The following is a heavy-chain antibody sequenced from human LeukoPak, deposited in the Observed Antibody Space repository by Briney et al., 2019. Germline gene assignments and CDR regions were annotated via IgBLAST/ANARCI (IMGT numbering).Heavy chain of an antibody. CDR1: GFTFSSYA. D-gene: IGHD3-9*01. J-gene: IGHJ5*02. Sequence: GGSLRLSCAASGFTFSSYAMSWVRQAPGKGLEWVSAISGSGGSTYYADSVKGRFTISRDNSKNTLYLQMNSLRAEDTAVYYCAKTGSTVVLRYFDWFPEGYNWFDPWGQGTLVTVSS. CDR3: AKTGSTVVLRYFDWFPEGYNWFDP. CDR2: ISGSGGST. V-gene: IGHV3-23*01.